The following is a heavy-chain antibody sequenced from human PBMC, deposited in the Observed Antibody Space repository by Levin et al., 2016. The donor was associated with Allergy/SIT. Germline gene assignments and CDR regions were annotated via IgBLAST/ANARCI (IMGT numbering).Heavy chain of an antibody. J-gene: IGHJ4*02. CDR2: ISYDGSNK. CDR1: GFTFSSYS. Sequence: GGSLRLSCAASGFTFSSYSMNWVRQAPGKGLEWVAVISYDGSNKYYADSVKGRFTISRDNSKNTLYLQMNSLRADETAVYYCAKDDYGDYSGYYFDYWGQGTLVTVSS. D-gene: IGHD4-17*01. V-gene: IGHV3-30*18. CDR3: AKDDYGDYSGYYFDY.